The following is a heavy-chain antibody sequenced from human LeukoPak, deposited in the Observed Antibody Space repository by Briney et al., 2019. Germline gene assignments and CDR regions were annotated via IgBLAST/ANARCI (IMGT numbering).Heavy chain of an antibody. V-gene: IGHV3-23*01. CDR3: AKVGQQLAELSFDY. D-gene: IGHD6-13*01. CDR2: ISGSGGST. Sequence: GGSLRLSCAASGFTFDDYAMSWVRQAPGKGLEWVSAISGSGGSTYYADSVKGRFTISRDNSKNTLYLQMNSLRAEDTAVYYCAKVGQQLAELSFDYWGQGTLVTVSS. J-gene: IGHJ4*02. CDR1: GFTFDDYA.